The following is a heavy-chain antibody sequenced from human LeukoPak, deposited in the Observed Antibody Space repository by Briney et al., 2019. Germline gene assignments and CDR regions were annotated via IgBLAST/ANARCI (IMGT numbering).Heavy chain of an antibody. V-gene: IGHV4-59*01. CDR2: IYYSGST. CDR1: GGSISSYY. D-gene: IGHD6-19*01. Sequence: SETLSLTCTVSGGSISSYYWSWIRQPPGKGLERIGYIYYSGSTNYNPSLKSRVTISVDTSKNQFSLKLSSVTAADTAVYYCASAVSSGWSDYWGQGTLVTVSS. CDR3: ASAVSSGWSDY. J-gene: IGHJ4*02.